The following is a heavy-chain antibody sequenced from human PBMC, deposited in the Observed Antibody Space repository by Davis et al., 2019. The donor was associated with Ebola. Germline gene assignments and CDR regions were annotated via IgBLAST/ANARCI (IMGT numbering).Heavy chain of an antibody. Sequence: SLKISCAASGFTFDDYAMHWLRQAPGKGLDWVSGISWNSGSIGYADSVKGRFTISRDNAKNSLYLQMNSLRAEDTALYYCAKATQIAAAFAFDIWGQGTMVTVSS. J-gene: IGHJ3*02. V-gene: IGHV3-9*01. CDR2: ISWNSGSI. D-gene: IGHD6-13*01. CDR3: AKATQIAAAFAFDI. CDR1: GFTFDDYA.